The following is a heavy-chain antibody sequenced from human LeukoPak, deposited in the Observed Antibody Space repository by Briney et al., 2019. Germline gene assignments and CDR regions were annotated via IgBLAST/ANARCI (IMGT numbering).Heavy chain of an antibody. CDR1: GGTFSSYS. CDR3: ARISLGAIWGYYYGMDV. J-gene: IGHJ6*02. CDR2: IIPIFDTA. Sequence: SVKVSCKASGGTFSSYSISWVRQAPGQGLEWMGGIIPIFDTADYAQKFQGRVTITANESTSTAYMELSSLRSEDTAVFYCARISLGAIWGYYYGMDVWAKGPRSPSP. V-gene: IGHV1-69*13. D-gene: IGHD1-26*01.